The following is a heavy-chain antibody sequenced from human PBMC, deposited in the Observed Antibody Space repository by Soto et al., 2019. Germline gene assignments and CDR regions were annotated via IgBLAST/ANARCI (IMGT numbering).Heavy chain of an antibody. D-gene: IGHD5-12*01. CDR3: ARDLDQGARRGYEAFDI. CDR2: TYYRSKWYN. V-gene: IGHV6-1*01. J-gene: IGHJ3*02. Sequence: KQSQTLSLTCAISGDSVSSNSAAWNWIRQSPSRGLEWLGRTYYRSKWYNDYAVSVKSRITINPDTSKNQFSLQLNSVTPEDTAVYYCARDLDQGARRGYEAFDIWGQGTMVTVSS. CDR1: GDSVSSNSAA.